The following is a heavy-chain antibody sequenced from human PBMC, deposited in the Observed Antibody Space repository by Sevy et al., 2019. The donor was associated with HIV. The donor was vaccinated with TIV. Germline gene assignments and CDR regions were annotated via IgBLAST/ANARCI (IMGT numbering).Heavy chain of an antibody. CDR2: LSFGCGRI. Sequence: GGSLRLSCVASGFNFNIYSMSWVRQAPGKRLEWVSTLSFGCGRINHADSVQGRFTMSRDDSKKTVYLEMNSPRPEDTAVYYCAREGCTKPHDYWGQGTLVTVSS. D-gene: IGHD2-8*01. J-gene: IGHJ4*02. CDR1: GFNFNIYS. V-gene: IGHV3-23*01. CDR3: AREGCTKPHDY.